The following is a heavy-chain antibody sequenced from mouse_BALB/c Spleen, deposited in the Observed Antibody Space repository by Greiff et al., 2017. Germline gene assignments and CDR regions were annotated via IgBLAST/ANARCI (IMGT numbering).Heavy chain of an antibody. CDR3: ARERGIYYDYNYYFDY. Sequence: VQLQQSGAELVKPGASVKLSCTASGFNIKDTYMHWVKQRPEQGLEWIGRIDPANGNTKYDPKFQGKATITADTSSNTAYLQLSSLTSEDTAVYYCARERGIYYDYNYYFDYWGQGTTLTVSS. CDR1: GFNIKDTY. V-gene: IGHV14-3*02. CDR2: IDPANGNT. D-gene: IGHD2-4*01. J-gene: IGHJ2*01.